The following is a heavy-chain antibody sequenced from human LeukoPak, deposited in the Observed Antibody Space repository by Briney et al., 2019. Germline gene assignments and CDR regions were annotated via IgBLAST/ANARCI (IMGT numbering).Heavy chain of an antibody. D-gene: IGHD1-1*01. Sequence: ASETLSLTCTVSGGSIRGYYWSWVRQPPGKGLEWIGYMYDSGTTNYSPSLKSRVTISVDTSKNEFSLKLTSVTSADTAVYYCARKVESKWFDPWGQGTLVTVSS. J-gene: IGHJ5*02. CDR3: ARKVESKWFDP. V-gene: IGHV4-59*01. CDR2: MYDSGTT. CDR1: GGSIRGYY.